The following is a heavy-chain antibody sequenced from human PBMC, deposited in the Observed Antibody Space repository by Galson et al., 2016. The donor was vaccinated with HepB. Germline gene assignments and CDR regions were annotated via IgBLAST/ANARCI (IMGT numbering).Heavy chain of an antibody. V-gene: IGHV3-20*01. CDR3: ARGLVGSGMDV. CDR2: INWSGDST. Sequence: SLRLSCAVSGFTFDDYGMTWVRQAPGKGLEWVSGINWSGDSTAYADSVKGRFTTYRDDARNSLYLQMSSLRVEDTALYQCARGLVGSGMDVWGQGTTVIVSS. J-gene: IGHJ6*02. D-gene: IGHD3-10*01. CDR1: GFTFDDYG.